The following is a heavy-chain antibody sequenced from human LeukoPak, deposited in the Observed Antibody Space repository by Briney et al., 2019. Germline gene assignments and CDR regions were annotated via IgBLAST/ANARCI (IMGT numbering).Heavy chain of an antibody. CDR2: ISGSGGST. J-gene: IGHJ4*02. Sequence: GGSLRLPFQAPGFPLSTYAMSWFPKAPGKGLEWVSAISGSGGSTYYADSVKGRFTISRDNSKNTLYLQMNSLRAEDTAVYYCVPASIAAIDYWGQGTLVTVSS. CDR1: GFPLSTYA. D-gene: IGHD6-6*01. V-gene: IGHV3-23*01. CDR3: VPASIAAIDY.